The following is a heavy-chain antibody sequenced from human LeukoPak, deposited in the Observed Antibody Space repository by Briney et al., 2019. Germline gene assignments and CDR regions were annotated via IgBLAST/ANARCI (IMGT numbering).Heavy chain of an antibody. CDR1: GYTFTGYY. CDR2: INPNSGGT. D-gene: IGHD6-19*01. Sequence: ASVKVSCKASGYTFTGYYMHWVRQAPGQGLEWMGWINPNSGGTNYAQKFQGRVAMTRDTSISTAYMELSRLRSNDTAVYYCARAPRSWLDPFDYWGQGTLVTVSS. V-gene: IGHV1-2*02. J-gene: IGHJ4*02. CDR3: ARAPRSWLDPFDY.